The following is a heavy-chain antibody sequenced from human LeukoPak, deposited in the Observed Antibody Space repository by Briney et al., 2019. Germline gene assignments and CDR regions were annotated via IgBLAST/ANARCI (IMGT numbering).Heavy chain of an antibody. D-gene: IGHD6-13*01. CDR2: INHSGST. J-gene: IGHJ5*02. V-gene: IGHV4-34*01. CDR1: GGSFSGYY. CDR3: ARGRAAGTTTPRRYNWFDP. Sequence: NPSETLSLTCAVYGGSFSGYYWSWIRQPPGKGLEWIGEINHSGSTNYNPSLKSRVTISVDTSKNQFSLKLSSVTAADTAVYYCARGRAAGTTTPRRYNWFDPWGQGTLVTVSS.